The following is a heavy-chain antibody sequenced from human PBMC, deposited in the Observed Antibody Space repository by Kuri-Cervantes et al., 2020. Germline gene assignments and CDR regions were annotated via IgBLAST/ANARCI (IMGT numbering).Heavy chain of an antibody. CDR1: GGSISSYY. CDR3: ASGVLWEWLLSGYYYMDV. CDR2: IYYSGST. J-gene: IGHJ6*03. Sequence: SETLSLTCTVSGGSISSYYWSWIRQPPGKGLEWIGYIYYSGSTNYNPSLKSRVTISVDTSKNQFSLKLSSVTAADTAVYYCASGVLWEWLLSGYYYMDVWGKGTTVTVSS. D-gene: IGHD3-3*01. V-gene: IGHV4-59*01.